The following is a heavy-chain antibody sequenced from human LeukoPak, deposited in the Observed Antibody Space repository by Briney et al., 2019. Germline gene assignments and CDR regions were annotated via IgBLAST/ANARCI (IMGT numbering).Heavy chain of an antibody. CDR3: AKASGWYVPLCWFDP. V-gene: IGHV3-23*01. CDR1: GFTFSSYA. D-gene: IGHD6-19*01. Sequence: GGSLRLSCAASGFTFSSYAISWVRQAPGKGLEWVSAISGSGGSTYYADSVKGRFTISRGNSKNTLYLQMNSLRAEDTAVYYCAKASGWYVPLCWFDPWGQGTLVTVSS. CDR2: ISGSGGST. J-gene: IGHJ5*02.